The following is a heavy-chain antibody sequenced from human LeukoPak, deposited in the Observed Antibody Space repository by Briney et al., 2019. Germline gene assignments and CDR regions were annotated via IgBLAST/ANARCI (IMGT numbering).Heavy chain of an antibody. J-gene: IGHJ4*02. CDR1: GGTFSSYA. Sequence: SVKVSCKASGGTFSSYAISWVRQAPGQGLEWMGGIIPIFGTANYAQKFQGRVTITRDTSASTAYMELSSLRSEDTAVYYCARVYCTNGVCYTSDNYFDYWGQGTLVTVSS. V-gene: IGHV1-69*05. CDR2: IIPIFGTA. D-gene: IGHD2-8*01. CDR3: ARVYCTNGVCYTSDNYFDY.